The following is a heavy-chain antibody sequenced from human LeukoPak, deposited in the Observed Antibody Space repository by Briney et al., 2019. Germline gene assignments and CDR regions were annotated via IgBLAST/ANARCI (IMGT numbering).Heavy chain of an antibody. CDR3: ARAPITSPFYFDY. CDR1: GFDFAEHG. CDR2: INWSGGST. D-gene: IGHD2-2*01. Sequence: GGSLRLSCTASGFDFAEHGMSWVRQVPGKGLEWVSGINWSGGSTGYADPLRGRFTISRDNAKNSLYLQMDSLRAEDTALYYCARAPITSPFYFDYWGQGTLVTVSS. V-gene: IGHV3-20*04. J-gene: IGHJ4*02.